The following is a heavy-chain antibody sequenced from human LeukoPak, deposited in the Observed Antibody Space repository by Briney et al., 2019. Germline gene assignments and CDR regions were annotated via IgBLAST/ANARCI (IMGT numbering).Heavy chain of an antibody. CDR2: ISGSGGST. CDR3: ARELLELSGLGNFDS. CDR1: GFTFSSYA. J-gene: IGHJ4*02. Sequence: PGGSLRLSCAASGFTFSSYAMSWVRQAPGKGLEWVSGISGSGGSTYYADSVKGRFTISRDNSKNTLYLQMNSLRAEDTAVYYCARELLELSGLGNFDSWGQGTLVTVSS. D-gene: IGHD3-16*01. V-gene: IGHV3-23*01.